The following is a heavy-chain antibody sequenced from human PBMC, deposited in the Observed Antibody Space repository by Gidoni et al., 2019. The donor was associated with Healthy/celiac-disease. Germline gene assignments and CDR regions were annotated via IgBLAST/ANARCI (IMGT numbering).Heavy chain of an antibody. Sequence: QVQLVESGGGVVQPGRSLRLSCAASGFTFSSYGMHWVRQAPGKGLEWVAVIWYDGSNKYYADSVKGRFTISRDNSKNTLYLQMNSLRAEDTAVYYCAREDIVVVPAARTLGYYYYGMDVWGQGTTVTVSS. CDR2: IWYDGSNK. CDR1: GFTFSSYG. D-gene: IGHD2-2*01. V-gene: IGHV3-33*01. J-gene: IGHJ6*02. CDR3: AREDIVVVPAARTLGYYYYGMDV.